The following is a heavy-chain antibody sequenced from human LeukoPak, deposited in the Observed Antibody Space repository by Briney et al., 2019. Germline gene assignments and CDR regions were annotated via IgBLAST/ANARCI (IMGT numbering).Heavy chain of an antibody. D-gene: IGHD2-21*01. CDR3: ARLEYSPRYYFDY. Sequence: SETLSLTCTVSGYSISSGYYWGWIRQPPGKDLEWIGSIYHSGSTYYNPSLKSRVTISVDTSKNQFSLKLSSVTAADTAVYYCARLEYSPRYYFDYWGQGTLVTVSS. V-gene: IGHV4-38-2*02. J-gene: IGHJ4*02. CDR2: IYHSGST. CDR1: GYSISSGYY.